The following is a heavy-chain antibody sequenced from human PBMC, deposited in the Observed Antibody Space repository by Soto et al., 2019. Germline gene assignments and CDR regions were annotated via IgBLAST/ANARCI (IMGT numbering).Heavy chain of an antibody. Sequence: QVQLVQSGAEVKKPGASVKVSCKASGYTYTSYAMHWVRQAPGQRLEWMGWINAGNGNTKYSQKFQGRVTITRDTSASTAYMELSSLRSEDTAVYYCARAWGFAASGNYCDYWGQGTLVTVSS. CDR2: INAGNGNT. D-gene: IGHD6-13*01. CDR1: GYTYTSYA. J-gene: IGHJ4*02. V-gene: IGHV1-3*01. CDR3: ARAWGFAASGNYCDY.